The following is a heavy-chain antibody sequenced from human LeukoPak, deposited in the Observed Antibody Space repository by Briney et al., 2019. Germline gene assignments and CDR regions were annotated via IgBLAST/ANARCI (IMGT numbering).Heavy chain of an antibody. Sequence: SETLSLTCTVSGDSITSYYWSWIRQSAEKGREWIGRIYTTGTTNYNPSLKGRVTVSVDTSKNQFFLKLRSVTAADTAVYYCARDVGASNFDSWGQGVQVTVSS. D-gene: IGHD1-26*01. CDR2: IYTTGTT. CDR3: ARDVGASNFDS. CDR1: GDSITSYY. J-gene: IGHJ4*02. V-gene: IGHV4-4*07.